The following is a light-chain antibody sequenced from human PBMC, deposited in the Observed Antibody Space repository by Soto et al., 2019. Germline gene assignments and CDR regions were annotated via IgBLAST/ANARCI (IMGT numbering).Light chain of an antibody. V-gene: IGKV2-28*01. CDR2: LGS. Sequence: DIVMTQSPLSLPVTPGEPASISCRSSQSLLHSNGYNYLDWYLQKPGQSPQLLIYLGSNRASGVPDRFSGSGSGTDFTLKISRVEAEDVGVYYCMPALHSWTFGQGTKVEIK. J-gene: IGKJ1*01. CDR1: QSLLHSNGYNY. CDR3: MPALHSWT.